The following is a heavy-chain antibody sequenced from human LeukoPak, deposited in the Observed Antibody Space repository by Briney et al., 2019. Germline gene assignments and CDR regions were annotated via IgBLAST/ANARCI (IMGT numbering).Heavy chain of an antibody. CDR2: INHSGST. CDR3: VRGVGSLRKREAFDI. D-gene: IGHD5-24*01. CDR1: GGSFSGLY. J-gene: IGHJ3*02. V-gene: IGHV4-34*01. Sequence: SETLSLTCAVYGGSFSGLYWSWIRQFPGKGLEWIGEINHSGSTNYNPSLKSRVTISIDTSKNQFSLRLSSVTAADTAVYYCVRGVGSLRKREAFDIWGQGIMVAVSS.